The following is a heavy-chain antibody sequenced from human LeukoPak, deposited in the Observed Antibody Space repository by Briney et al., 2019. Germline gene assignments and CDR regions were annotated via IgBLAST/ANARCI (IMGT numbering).Heavy chain of an antibody. D-gene: IGHD6-19*01. CDR1: GGSFSGYY. J-gene: IGHJ4*02. CDR3: ARAVAGGFDY. V-gene: IGHV4-34*01. Sequence: KPSETLSLTCAVYGGSFSGYYWSWIRQPPGKGLEWIGEINHSGSTNYNPSLKSRVTISVDTSKNQFSLKLSSVTAADTAVYYCARAVAGGFDYWGQGTLVTVSS. CDR2: INHSGST.